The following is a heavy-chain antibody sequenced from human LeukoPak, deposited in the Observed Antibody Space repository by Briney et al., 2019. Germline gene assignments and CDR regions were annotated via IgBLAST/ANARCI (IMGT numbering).Heavy chain of an antibody. D-gene: IGHD2-8*01. Sequence: GGSLTLSCAASGFTFSSYGMHWVRQAPGKGLEWVAYIQNDGSNEQYADSVKGRFSISRDSSKNILYLQMNSLRAEDTAVYYCAKDRCSNGIGCYYYYMDVWGKGTTVTISS. CDR2: IQNDGSNE. CDR3: AKDRCSNGIGCYYYYMDV. CDR1: GFTFSSYG. J-gene: IGHJ6*03. V-gene: IGHV3-30*02.